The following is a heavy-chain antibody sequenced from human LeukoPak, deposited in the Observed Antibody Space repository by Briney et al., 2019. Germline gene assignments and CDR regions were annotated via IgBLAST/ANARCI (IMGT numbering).Heavy chain of an antibody. Sequence: ASVKVSCKASGYTFTGYYMHWVRQAPGQGLEWMGWINPNSGGTNYAQKFQGRVTMTRDTSISTAYMELSRLRSDDTAVYYCARDGVDIVVVPAAKLLGYWGRGTLVTVSS. CDR1: GYTFTGYY. CDR2: INPNSGGT. V-gene: IGHV1-2*02. CDR3: ARDGVDIVVVPAAKLLGY. D-gene: IGHD2-2*03. J-gene: IGHJ4*02.